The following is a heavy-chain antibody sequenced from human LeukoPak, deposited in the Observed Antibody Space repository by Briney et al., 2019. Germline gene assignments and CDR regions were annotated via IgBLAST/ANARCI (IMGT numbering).Heavy chain of an antibody. CDR1: GFTFSSYA. CDR2: ISYDGSNK. CDR3: AREPYSSGWYFSYYFDY. Sequence: PGGSLRLSCAASGFTFSSYAMHWVRQAPGKGLEWVAVISYDGSNKYYADSVKGRFTISRDNSKNTLYLQMNSLRAEGTAVYYCAREPYSSGWYFSYYFDYWGQGTLVTVSS. V-gene: IGHV3-30-3*01. J-gene: IGHJ4*02. D-gene: IGHD6-19*01.